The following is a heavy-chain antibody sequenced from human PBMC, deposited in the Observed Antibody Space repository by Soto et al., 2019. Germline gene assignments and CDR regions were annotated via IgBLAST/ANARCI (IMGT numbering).Heavy chain of an antibody. CDR1: GFTFSSYA. Sequence: GGSLRLSCSASGFTFSSYAMSWVRQAPGKGLEWVSAISGSGGSTYYADSVKGRFTISRDNSKNTLYLQMNSLRAEDTAVYYCASGGIKIFGVVILKPGRFDYWGQGTLVTVSS. J-gene: IGHJ4*02. D-gene: IGHD3-3*01. CDR3: ASGGIKIFGVVILKPGRFDY. V-gene: IGHV3-23*01. CDR2: ISGSGGST.